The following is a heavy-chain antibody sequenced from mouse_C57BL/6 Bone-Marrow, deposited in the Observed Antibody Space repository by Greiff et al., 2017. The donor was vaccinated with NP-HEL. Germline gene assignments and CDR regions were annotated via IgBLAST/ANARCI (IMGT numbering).Heavy chain of an antibody. V-gene: IGHV1-72*01. Sequence: QVQLKQPGAELVKPGASVKLSCKASGYTFTSYWMHWVKQRPGRGLEWIGRIDPNSGGTKYNEKFKSKATLTVDKPSSTAYMRLSSLTSEDSAVYYCARSGYYGSSYWYFDVWGTGTTVTVSS. CDR1: GYTFTSYW. CDR3: ARSGYYGSSYWYFDV. J-gene: IGHJ1*03. CDR2: IDPNSGGT. D-gene: IGHD1-1*01.